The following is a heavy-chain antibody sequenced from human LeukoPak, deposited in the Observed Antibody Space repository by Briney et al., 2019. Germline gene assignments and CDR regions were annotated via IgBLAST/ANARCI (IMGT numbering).Heavy chain of an antibody. CDR3: ARWEWLRTYGMDV. J-gene: IGHJ6*02. CDR1: GGSISSYY. CDR2: IYYSGST. D-gene: IGHD5-12*01. Sequence: PSETLSLTCTVSGGSISSYYWSWIRQPPGKGLEWIGYIYYSGSTNYNPSLKSRVTISVDTSKNQFSLKLSSVTAADTAVYYCARWEWLRTYGMDVWGQGTTVTVSS. V-gene: IGHV4-59*01.